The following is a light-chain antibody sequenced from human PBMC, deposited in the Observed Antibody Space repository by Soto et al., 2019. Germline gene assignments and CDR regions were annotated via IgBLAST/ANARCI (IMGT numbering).Light chain of an antibody. Sequence: DIQLTQSPSFLSASVGDRVTITCRASQGISTYLAWYQQRKGKAPKILIHTASTLQSGVPSRFRGSGSGTEFTLTISRLQPEDFETYYCQQRNTNPPNFGGGTKVDIK. V-gene: IGKV1-9*01. CDR1: QGISTY. CDR3: QQRNTNPPN. J-gene: IGKJ4*01. CDR2: TAS.